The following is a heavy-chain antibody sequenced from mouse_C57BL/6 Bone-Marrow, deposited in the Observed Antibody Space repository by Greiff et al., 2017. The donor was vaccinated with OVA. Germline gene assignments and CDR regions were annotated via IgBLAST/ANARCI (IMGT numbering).Heavy chain of an antibody. CDR3: GRHDDLNWYFDV. Sequence: EVQGVESGGGLVQPKGSLKLSCAASGFSFNTYAMNWVRQAPGKGLEWVARIRSKSNNYATYYADSVKDRFTISRDDSESMLYLQMNNLKTEDTAMDCCGRHDDLNWYFDVWGTGTTVTVSS. CDR2: IRSKSNNYAT. J-gene: IGHJ1*03. V-gene: IGHV10-1*01. CDR1: GFSFNTYA. D-gene: IGHD2-4*01.